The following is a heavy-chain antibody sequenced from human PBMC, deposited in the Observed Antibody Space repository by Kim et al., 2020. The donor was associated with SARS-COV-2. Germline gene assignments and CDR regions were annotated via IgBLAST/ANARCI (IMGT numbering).Heavy chain of an antibody. D-gene: IGHD3-10*01. CDR2: IWYDGSNK. V-gene: IGHV3-33*01. J-gene: IGHJ6*02. CDR3: ARQGAGVGMDV. CDR1: GFTFSSYG. Sequence: GGSLRLSCAASGFTFSSYGMHWVRQAPGKGLEWVAVIWYDGSNKYYADSVKGRFTISRDNSKNTLYLQMNSLRAEDTAVYYCARQGAGVGMDVWGQGTTVTVSS.